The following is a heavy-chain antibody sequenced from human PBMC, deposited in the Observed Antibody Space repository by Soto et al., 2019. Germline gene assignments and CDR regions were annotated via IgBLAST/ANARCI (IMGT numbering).Heavy chain of an antibody. D-gene: IGHD4-4*01. V-gene: IGHV3-30*03. J-gene: IGHJ6*02. CDR2: ITGDGSNK. Sequence: PGGSLRLSCAASGFTFSSYSMNWVRQAPGKGLEWVAAITGDGSNKFYADSVKGRFTISRDNSKNTLFVQMNSLRAEDTALYYCARVTLTVTASPYCYYGMDVWGQGTTVTVSS. CDR1: GFTFSSYS. CDR3: ARVTLTVTASPYCYYGMDV.